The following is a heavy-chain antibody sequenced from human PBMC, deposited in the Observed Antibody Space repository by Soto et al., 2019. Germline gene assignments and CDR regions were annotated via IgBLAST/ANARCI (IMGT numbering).Heavy chain of an antibody. D-gene: IGHD2-15*01. J-gene: IGHJ4*02. CDR1: GFAFSSEW. V-gene: IGHV3-74*01. CDR2: IDPYDTGI. Sequence: EVQLVESGGGLVQPGGSLRLSCAASGFAFSSEWMHWVRQAPGKGLVWVSRIDPYDTGITYADSVKGRFTISRDNAKNTLYLQMNSLRAEDTAVYYCTSDTFGARDSWGQGTQVTVSS. CDR3: TSDTFGARDS.